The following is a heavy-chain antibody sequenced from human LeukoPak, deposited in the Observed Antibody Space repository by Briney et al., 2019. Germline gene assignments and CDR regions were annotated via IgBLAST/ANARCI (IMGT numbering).Heavy chain of an antibody. CDR1: GGSFSGYY. Sequence: PSETLSLTCDVYGGSFSGYYWSWIRQPPGKGLEWIGEINHSGSTNYNPSLKSRVTISVDTSKNQFSLKLSSVTAADTAVYYCARGRTRNYSSSWRYYFDYWGQGTLVTVSS. CDR2: INHSGST. J-gene: IGHJ4*02. CDR3: ARGRTRNYSSSWRYYFDY. V-gene: IGHV4-34*01. D-gene: IGHD6-13*01.